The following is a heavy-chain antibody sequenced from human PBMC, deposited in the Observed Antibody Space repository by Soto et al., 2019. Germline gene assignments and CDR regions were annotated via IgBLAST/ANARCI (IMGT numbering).Heavy chain of an antibody. V-gene: IGHV1-18*01. Sequence: QVQLVQSGAEVKKPGASVKVSCKASGYTFTSYGINWVRQAPGQGLEWMGWISAYNGNTNCAQKLQGRVTMTTDTSTSTAYMELRNLRSDDTVVYYCARDLYYDFWRGYSDYWGQGTLVTVSS. CDR3: ARDLYYDFWRGYSDY. J-gene: IGHJ4*02. CDR1: GYTFTSYG. CDR2: ISAYNGNT. D-gene: IGHD3-3*01.